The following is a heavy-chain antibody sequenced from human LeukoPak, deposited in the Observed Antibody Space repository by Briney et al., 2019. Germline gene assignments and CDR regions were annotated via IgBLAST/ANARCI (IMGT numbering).Heavy chain of an antibody. Sequence: GGSLRLSSVASGFTFSSYWMNWVRQAPGEGLVWVSRINSDGSTTNYADSVKGRFTISRDNAKNTLYLQMNSLRAEDTAVYYCQGGIATAGTIDYWGQGTLVTVSS. V-gene: IGHV3-74*01. D-gene: IGHD6-13*01. CDR2: INSDGSTT. CDR3: QGGIATAGTIDY. CDR1: GFTFSSYW. J-gene: IGHJ4*02.